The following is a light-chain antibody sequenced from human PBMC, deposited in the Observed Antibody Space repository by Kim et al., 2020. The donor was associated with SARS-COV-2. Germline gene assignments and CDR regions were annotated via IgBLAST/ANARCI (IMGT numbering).Light chain of an antibody. CDR1: NNGSKN. J-gene: IGLJ2*01. Sequence: VAWGQKASITCGGNNNGSKNVHWYQQKPGQAPVLVIYRDSNRPSGIPERFPGSNSGNTATLTNSRAQAGDEADYYCQVWDSSTAGVFGGETQLTVL. CDR2: RDS. V-gene: IGLV3-9*01. CDR3: QVWDSSTAGV.